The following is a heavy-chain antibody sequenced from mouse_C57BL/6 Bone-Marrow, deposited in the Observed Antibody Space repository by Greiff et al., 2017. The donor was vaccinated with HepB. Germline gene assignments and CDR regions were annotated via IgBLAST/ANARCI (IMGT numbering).Heavy chain of an antibody. Sequence: QVQLKESGPELVKPGASVKISCKASGYTFTDYYINWVKQRPGQGLEWIGWIFPGSGSTYYNEKIKGKATLTVDKSSSTAYMLLSSLTSEDSAVYFCASPYGSSWYFDVWGTGTTVTVSS. CDR2: IFPGSGST. D-gene: IGHD1-1*01. V-gene: IGHV1-75*01. J-gene: IGHJ1*03. CDR1: GYTFTDYY. CDR3: ASPYGSSWYFDV.